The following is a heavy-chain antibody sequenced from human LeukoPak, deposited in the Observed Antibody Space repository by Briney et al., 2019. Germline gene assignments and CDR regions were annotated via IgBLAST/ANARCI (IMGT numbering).Heavy chain of an antibody. CDR1: GGSISTITYY. D-gene: IGHD3-9*01. CDR2: MYYRGNT. V-gene: IGHV4-39*07. Sequence: PSETLSLTCTVSGGSISTITYYWGWIRQPPGKGLEWVGHMYYRGNTFYNPSLKSRVTISVDTSKNQFSLKLRSVTAADTAVYYCARDRHTTGYNYYYYYMDVWGKGTTVTVSS. CDR3: ARDRHTTGYNYYYYYMDV. J-gene: IGHJ6*03.